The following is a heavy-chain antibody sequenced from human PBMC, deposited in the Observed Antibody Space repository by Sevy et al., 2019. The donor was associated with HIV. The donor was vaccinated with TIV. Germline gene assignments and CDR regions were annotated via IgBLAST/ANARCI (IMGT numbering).Heavy chain of an antibody. V-gene: IGHV3-30*02. Sequence: GGSLRLSCAASGFTFSSYGMHWIRQAPGKGLEWVAFIWYDGSDTYYADSVKGRFNISRDNSKNTLYLQMNSLRTEDTAIYYCASDILTGSDFWGHGTLVTVSS. D-gene: IGHD3-9*01. J-gene: IGHJ4*01. CDR3: ASDILTGSDF. CDR2: IWYDGSDT. CDR1: GFTFSSYG.